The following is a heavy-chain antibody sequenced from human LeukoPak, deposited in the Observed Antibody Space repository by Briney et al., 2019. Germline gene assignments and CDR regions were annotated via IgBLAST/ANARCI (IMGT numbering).Heavy chain of an antibody. CDR2: INHSGST. J-gene: IGHJ4*02. CDR3: ARRTRKSDRRQYYFDY. V-gene: IGHV4-34*01. Sequence: PSETLSLTCAVYGGSFSGYYWSWIRQPPGKGLEWIGEINHSGSTNYNPSLKSRVTISVDTSKNQFSLKLSSVTAADTAVYYCARRTRKSDRRQYYFDYWGQGTLVTVSS. D-gene: IGHD2-2*01. CDR1: GGSFSGYY.